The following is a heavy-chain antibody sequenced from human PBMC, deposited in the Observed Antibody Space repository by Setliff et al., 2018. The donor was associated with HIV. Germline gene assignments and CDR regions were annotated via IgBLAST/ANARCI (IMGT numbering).Heavy chain of an antibody. CDR1: GGSFSDYY. J-gene: IGHJ5*02. CDR2: INHSGRT. CDR3: AQEERDAYNYWFDP. Sequence: SETLSLTCAVYGGSFSDYYLTWIRQSPGKGLEWIGEINHSGRTKYSPSLRSRVSISVDTSKNQFSLNLSSVTAADTAVYYCAQEERDAYNYWFDPWGQGTLVTVSS. V-gene: IGHV4-34*01. D-gene: IGHD1-1*01.